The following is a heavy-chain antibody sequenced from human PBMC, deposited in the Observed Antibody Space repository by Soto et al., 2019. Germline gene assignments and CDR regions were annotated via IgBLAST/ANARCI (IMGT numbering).Heavy chain of an antibody. D-gene: IGHD3-3*01. V-gene: IGHV3-23*01. CDR2: ISGSGGST. CDR1: GFTFSSYA. CDR3: AKGRDYDFWSGYIFDY. J-gene: IGHJ4*02. Sequence: PGGSLRLSCAASGFTFSSYAMSWVRQAPGKGLEWVSAISGSGGSTYYADSVKGRFTISRGNSKNTLYLQMNSLRAEDTAVYYCAKGRDYDFWSGYIFDYWGQGTLVTVSS.